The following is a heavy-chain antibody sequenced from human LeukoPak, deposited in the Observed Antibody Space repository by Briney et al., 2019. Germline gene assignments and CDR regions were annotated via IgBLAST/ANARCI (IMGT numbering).Heavy chain of an antibody. D-gene: IGHD2-15*01. V-gene: IGHV3-74*01. CDR2: INSDGGST. Sequence: GGSLRLSCAASGFTFSRHWMHWVRQAPGKGLVWVSRINSDGGSTTYADSVKGRFTISRDNSKNTPYLQMNSLRAEDTAVYYCAKAPVTTCSGAYCYPFDYWSQGTLVTVSS. CDR3: AKAPVTTCSGAYCYPFDY. CDR1: GFTFSRHW. J-gene: IGHJ4*02.